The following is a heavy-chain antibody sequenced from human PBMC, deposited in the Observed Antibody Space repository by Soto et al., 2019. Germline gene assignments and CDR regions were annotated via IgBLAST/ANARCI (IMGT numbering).Heavy chain of an antibody. J-gene: IGHJ4*02. CDR2: INGRGDAT. Sequence: GGSLRLSCAASGFSFSSFAMSWFRQTPGKGLEWVSGINGRGDATYYADSVRGRFTISRDNSKNTLYLQMDSLRAEDTAVYYCAKESEPTGIPFFDYWGQGTLVTVS. CDR3: AKESEPTGIPFFDY. CDR1: GFSFSSFA. D-gene: IGHD1-1*01. V-gene: IGHV3-23*01.